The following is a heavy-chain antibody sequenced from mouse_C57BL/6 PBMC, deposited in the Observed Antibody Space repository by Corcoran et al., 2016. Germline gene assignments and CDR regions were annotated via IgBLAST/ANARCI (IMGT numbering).Heavy chain of an antibody. CDR3: ASLFYY. CDR2: INTYSGVP. J-gene: IGHJ2*01. V-gene: IGHV9-3*01. Sequence: QIQLVQSGPELKKPGETVKISCKASGYTFTTYGMSWVKQAPGKGLKWMGWINTYSGVPTYADDFKGRFAFSLETSASTVYLQINNLKNEDTATYFCASLFYYWGQGTTLTVSS. CDR1: GYTFTTYG.